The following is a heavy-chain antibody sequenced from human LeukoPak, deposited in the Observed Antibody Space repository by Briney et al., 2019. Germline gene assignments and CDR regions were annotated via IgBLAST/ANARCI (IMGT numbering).Heavy chain of an antibody. CDR3: ARGVLVGYCSSTSCPWVYMDV. D-gene: IGHD2-2*01. CDR1: GGSISSGSYY. Sequence: PSQTLSLTCTVSGGSISSGSYYWSWIRQPAGKGLEWIGRIYTSGSTNYNPSLKSRVTISVDTSKNQFSLKLSSVTAADTAVYYCARGVLVGYCSSTSCPWVYMDVWGKGTTVTVSS. V-gene: IGHV4-61*02. J-gene: IGHJ6*03. CDR2: IYTSGST.